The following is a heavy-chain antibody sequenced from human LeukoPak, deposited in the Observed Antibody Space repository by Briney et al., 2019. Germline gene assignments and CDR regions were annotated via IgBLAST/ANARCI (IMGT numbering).Heavy chain of an antibody. CDR1: GFTVSSNY. V-gene: IGHV3-53*01. CDR3: ARAGSSYDLDY. Sequence: GGSLRLSCAASGFTVSSNYMSWVRQAPGKGLEWVSVIYSGGSTYYADSVKGRFTISRDNSKNTLYLQVNSLRAEDTAVYYCARAGSSYDLDYWGQGTLVTVSS. D-gene: IGHD3-3*01. CDR2: IYSGGST. J-gene: IGHJ4*02.